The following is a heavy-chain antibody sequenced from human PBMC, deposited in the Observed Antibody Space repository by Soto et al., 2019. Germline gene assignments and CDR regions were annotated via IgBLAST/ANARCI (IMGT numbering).Heavy chain of an antibody. CDR3: AKDNYYDSSGYLDV. Sequence: GGSLRLSFAASGFTCSRYAMSWVRQAPGKGLEWVSAISGSGGSTYYADSVKGRFTISRDNSKNTLYLQMNSLRAEDTAVYYCAKDNYYDSSGYLDVWGQGTTVTVSS. V-gene: IGHV3-23*01. CDR2: ISGSGGST. D-gene: IGHD3-22*01. CDR1: GFTCSRYA. J-gene: IGHJ6*02.